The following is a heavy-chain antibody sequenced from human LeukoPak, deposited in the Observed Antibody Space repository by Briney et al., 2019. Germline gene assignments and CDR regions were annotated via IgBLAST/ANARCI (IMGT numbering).Heavy chain of an antibody. CDR2: IKQDGSEK. V-gene: IGHV3-7*01. CDR1: GFTFSSYW. CDR3: ARDLPEGAFDI. J-gene: IGHJ3*02. Sequence: PGGSLRLSCAASGFTFSSYWMSWVRQAPGKGLEWVVNIKQDGSEKYYVDSVKGRFTISRDNAKNSLYLQMNSLRAEDTAVYYCARDLPEGAFDIWGQGTMVTVSS.